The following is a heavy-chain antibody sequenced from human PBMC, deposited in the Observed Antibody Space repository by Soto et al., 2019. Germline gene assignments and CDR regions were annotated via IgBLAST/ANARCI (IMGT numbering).Heavy chain of an antibody. CDR1: GFTFSSYA. Sequence: GGSLRLSCAASGFTFSSYAMSWVRQAPGKGLEWVSAISGSGGSTYYADSVKGRFTISRDNSKNTLYLQMNSLRAEDTAVYYCAKGNNWNRIYALYYYYYMDVWGKGTTVTVSS. V-gene: IGHV3-23*01. J-gene: IGHJ6*03. CDR3: AKGNNWNRIYALYYYYYMDV. D-gene: IGHD1-20*01. CDR2: ISGSGGST.